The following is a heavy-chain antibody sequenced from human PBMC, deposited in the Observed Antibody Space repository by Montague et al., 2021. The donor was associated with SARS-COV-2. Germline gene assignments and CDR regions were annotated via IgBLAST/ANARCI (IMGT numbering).Heavy chain of an antibody. CDR1: CGSIISSGYY. Sequence: SETLSLTCSVSCGSIISSGYYWGWIRQPPGKELEWIGNIYYSGTTYYNPSLQSRGTISVDPSTNHLSLRLSSVTAADTAVYFCARGMIRGVTTTFDYWGQGSLVTVSS. J-gene: IGHJ4*02. CDR3: ARGMIRGVTTTFDY. CDR2: IYYSGTT. V-gene: IGHV4-39*02. D-gene: IGHD3-10*01.